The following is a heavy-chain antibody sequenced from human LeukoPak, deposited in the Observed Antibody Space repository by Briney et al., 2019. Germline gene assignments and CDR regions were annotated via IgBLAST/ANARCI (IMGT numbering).Heavy chain of an antibody. CDR3: AGLTGSSWYWWYFDL. V-gene: IGHV4-38-2*02. J-gene: IGHJ2*01. D-gene: IGHD6-13*01. CDR1: GYSISSGYY. Sequence: PSETLSLTCTVSGYSISSGYYWGWIRQPPGKGLEWIGSIYHSGSTYYNPSLKSRVTISVDTSKNQFSLKLSSVTAADTAVYYCAGLTGSSWYWWYFDLWGRGTLVTVSS. CDR2: IYHSGST.